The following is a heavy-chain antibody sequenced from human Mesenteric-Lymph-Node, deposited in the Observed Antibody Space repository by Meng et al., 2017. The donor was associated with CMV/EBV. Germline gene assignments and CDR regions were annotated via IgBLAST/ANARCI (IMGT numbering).Heavy chain of an antibody. CDR3: ARSAQWLRPGVDY. CDR2: INHSGST. V-gene: IGHV4-34*01. J-gene: IGHJ4*02. D-gene: IGHD5-12*01. CDR1: GGSFSGYY. Sequence: GSLRLSCAVYGGSFSGYYWSWIRQPPGKGLEWIGEINHSGSTNYNPSLKSRITISVDTSKNQFTLKLSSVTAADTAVYYCARSAQWLRPGVDYWGQGTLVTVSS.